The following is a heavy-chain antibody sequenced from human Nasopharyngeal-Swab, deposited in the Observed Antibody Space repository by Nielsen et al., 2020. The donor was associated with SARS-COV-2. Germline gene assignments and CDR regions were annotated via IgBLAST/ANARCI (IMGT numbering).Heavy chain of an antibody. V-gene: IGHV3-21*01. CDR2: INSFSTYI. CDR1: EFTFSNYG. D-gene: IGHD5-18*01. CDR3: ARMDLETAIGDY. J-gene: IGHJ4*02. Sequence: GGSLRLSCATSEFTFSNYGMNWVRQAPGKGLEWVSSINSFSTYIYYADSVKGRFTISRDNARNSLYLQMNSLRAEDTAVYYCARMDLETAIGDYWGQGTLVTVSS.